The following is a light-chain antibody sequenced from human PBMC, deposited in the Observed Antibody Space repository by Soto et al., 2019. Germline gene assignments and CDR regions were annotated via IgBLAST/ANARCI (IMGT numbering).Light chain of an antibody. CDR1: SRDVGGSNY. V-gene: IGLV2-14*01. CDR3: SSYTSRSTVV. J-gene: IGLJ2*01. CDR2: EGS. Sequence: QPVLTQPASVSGSPRQSITISCTGTSRDVGGSNYVSWYQQHPGEAPKLLIYEGSKWPSGVSNRFSGSKSGNTASLTISGLQAEDEADYPCSSYTSRSTVVFGGGTKLTVL.